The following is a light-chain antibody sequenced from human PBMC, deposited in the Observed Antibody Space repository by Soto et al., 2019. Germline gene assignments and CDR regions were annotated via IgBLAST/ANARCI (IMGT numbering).Light chain of an antibody. CDR1: QSVSSSY. Sequence: EIVLTQTPNTLSLSPGERATLSCRASQSVSSSYLAWYQQKPGQAPRLLIYDASNRDTGTPDRFSGSGSGTDFTLTISRLQPEDSAVYYCQFYGSSLITFGQRTRPEIK. J-gene: IGKJ5*01. V-gene: IGKV3-20*01. CDR2: DAS. CDR3: QFYGSSLIT.